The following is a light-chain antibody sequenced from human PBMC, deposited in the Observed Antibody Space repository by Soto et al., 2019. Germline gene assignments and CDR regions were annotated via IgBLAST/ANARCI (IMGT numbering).Light chain of an antibody. V-gene: IGKV3-15*01. CDR2: GAS. Sequence: EIVMTPTLATLSVSPRERARRCCRASHSVSSNLAWYQQKPGQAPRLLIYGASTRATGIPARFSGSGSGTDFTLTISRLEPEDFAVYYCQQYGSSGTFGQGTKVDI. J-gene: IGKJ1*01. CDR3: QQYGSSGT. CDR1: HSVSSN.